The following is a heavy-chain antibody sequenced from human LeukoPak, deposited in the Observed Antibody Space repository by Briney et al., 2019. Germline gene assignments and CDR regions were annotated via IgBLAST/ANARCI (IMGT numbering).Heavy chain of an antibody. Sequence: GGSLRLSCAVSGFTFSRFWMSWVRQAPGKGLEWVANINQDGSEKYYVDSVKGRFTISRDNAKNSLYLQMSSLRAEDTAVYYCATERSRFRNWGQGTLVTVSS. CDR2: INQDGSEK. CDR3: ATERSRFRN. CDR1: GFTFSRFW. J-gene: IGHJ4*02. V-gene: IGHV3-7*01.